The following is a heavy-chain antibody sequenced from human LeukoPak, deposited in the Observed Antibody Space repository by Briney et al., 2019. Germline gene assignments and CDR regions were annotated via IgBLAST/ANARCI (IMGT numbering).Heavy chain of an antibody. CDR3: ARVIQDCSGGSCYSIDY. Sequence: SETLSLTCTVSGGSISSYYWSWIRQPPGKGLEWIGYIYYSGSTNYNPSLKSRVTISVDTSKNQFSLKLSSVTAADTAVYYCARVIQDCSGGSCYSIDYWAREPWSPSPQ. J-gene: IGHJ4*02. D-gene: IGHD2-15*01. V-gene: IGHV4-59*01. CDR2: IYYSGST. CDR1: GGSISSYY.